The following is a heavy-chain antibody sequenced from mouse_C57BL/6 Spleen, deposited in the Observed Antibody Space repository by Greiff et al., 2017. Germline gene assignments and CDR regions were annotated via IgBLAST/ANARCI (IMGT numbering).Heavy chain of an antibody. D-gene: IGHD1-1*01. Sequence: QVHVKQSGPGLVQPSQSLSITCTVSGFSLTSYGVHWVRQSPGKGLEWLGVIWSGGSTDYTAAFISRLSISKDNSKSQVFFKMNSLQADDTAIYYCARKPSGYYGSPPMDYWGQGTSVTGSS. CDR3: ARKPSGYYGSPPMDY. CDR1: GFSLTSYG. J-gene: IGHJ4*01. CDR2: IWSGGST. V-gene: IGHV2-2*01.